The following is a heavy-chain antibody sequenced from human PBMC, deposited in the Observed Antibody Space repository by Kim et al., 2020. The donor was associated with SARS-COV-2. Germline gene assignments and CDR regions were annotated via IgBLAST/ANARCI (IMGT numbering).Heavy chain of an antibody. J-gene: IGHJ4*02. Sequence: NPSLKSRVTISVDTSKNQFSRKLSSVTAADTAVYYCARAPYYYGSGSYDYWGQGTLVTVSS. V-gene: IGHV4-31*02. CDR3: ARAPYYYGSGSYDY. D-gene: IGHD3-10*01.